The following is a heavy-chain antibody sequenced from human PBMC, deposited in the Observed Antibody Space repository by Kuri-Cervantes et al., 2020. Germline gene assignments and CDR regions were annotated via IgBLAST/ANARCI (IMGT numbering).Heavy chain of an antibody. V-gene: IGHV3-9*01. J-gene: IGHJ4*02. CDR1: GFTFDDYA. Sequence: GGSLRLSCAASGFTFDDYAMHWVRQAPGKGLEWVSGISWNSGSIGYADSVKGRFTISRDNAKNSLYLQMDSLRAEDTAIYYCATEWWATPEYWGQGTLVTVSS. D-gene: IGHD2-15*01. CDR2: ISWNSGSI. CDR3: ATEWWATPEY.